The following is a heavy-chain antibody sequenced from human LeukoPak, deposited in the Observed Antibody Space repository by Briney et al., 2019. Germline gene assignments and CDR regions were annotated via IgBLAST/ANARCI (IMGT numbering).Heavy chain of an antibody. J-gene: IGHJ4*02. D-gene: IGHD3-22*01. V-gene: IGHV1-18*01. Sequence: ASVKDSCKASGYTFINYGVTWVRQAPGQGLEWMGWISAYNGNTNYAQKLQGRVTMTTDTSTSTAYMELRSLRSDDTAVYYCARDRYYYDSSGYYYEYWGQGTLVTVSS. CDR3: ARDRYYYDSSGYYYEY. CDR1: GYTFINYG. CDR2: ISAYNGNT.